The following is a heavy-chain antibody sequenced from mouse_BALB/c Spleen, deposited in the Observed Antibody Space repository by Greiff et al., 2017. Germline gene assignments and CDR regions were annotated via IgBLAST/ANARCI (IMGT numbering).Heavy chain of an antibody. Sequence: DVHLVESGPGLVKPSQSLSLTCSVTGYSITSGYYWNWIRQFPGNKLEWMGYISYDGSNNYNPSLKNRISITRDTSKNQFFLKLNSVTTEDTATYYCARERSDAMDYWGQGTSVTVSS. J-gene: IGHJ4*01. CDR3: ARERSDAMDY. CDR1: GYSITSGYY. CDR2: ISYDGSN. V-gene: IGHV3-6*02.